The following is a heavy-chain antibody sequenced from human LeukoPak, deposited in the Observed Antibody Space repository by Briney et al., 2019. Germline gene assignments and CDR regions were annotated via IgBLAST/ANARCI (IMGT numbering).Heavy chain of an antibody. D-gene: IGHD2-21*02. CDR3: AREEGGYCGGDCYPLAFDL. J-gene: IGHJ4*02. Sequence: SVKVSCQASGGTFSSYTISWVRQAPGQGPEWMARITPLLGIIKYSQTFQGRVTVTADKFTNTVYMELSSLRSEDTGVYYCAREEGGYCGGDCYPLAFDLWGRGTLVTVSS. CDR2: ITPLLGII. V-gene: IGHV1-69*04. CDR1: GGTFSSYT.